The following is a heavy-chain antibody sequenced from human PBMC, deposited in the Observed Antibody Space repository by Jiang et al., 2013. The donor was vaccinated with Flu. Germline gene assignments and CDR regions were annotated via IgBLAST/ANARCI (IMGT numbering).Heavy chain of an antibody. V-gene: IGHV2-5*02. CDR2: IYWDDDK. CDR1: STSGVG. Sequence: STSGVGVGWIRQPPGKALEWLALIYWDDDKRYSPSLKSRLTITKDTSKNQVVLTMTNMDPVDTATYYCAHSYSSRGLGAFDIWGQGTMLTVSS. CDR3: AHSYSSRGLGAFDI. D-gene: IGHD6-13*01. J-gene: IGHJ3*02.